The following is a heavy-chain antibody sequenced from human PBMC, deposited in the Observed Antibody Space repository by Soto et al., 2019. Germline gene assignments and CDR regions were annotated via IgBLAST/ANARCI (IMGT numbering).Heavy chain of an antibody. D-gene: IGHD1-1*01. V-gene: IGHV5-51*01. J-gene: IGHJ4*02. CDR1: GYSFTSYW. CDR2: IYPGDSDT. Sequence: GESLKISCKGSGYSFTSYWIGWVRQMPGKGLEWMGIIYPGDSDTRYSPSFQGQVTISADKSISTAYLQWSSLKASDTAMYYCARQMGKRANIPAGSDYWGQGTLVTVSS. CDR3: ARQMGKRANIPAGSDY.